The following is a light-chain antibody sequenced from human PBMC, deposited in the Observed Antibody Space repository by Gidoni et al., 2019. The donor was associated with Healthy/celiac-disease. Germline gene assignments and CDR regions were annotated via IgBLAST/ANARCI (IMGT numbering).Light chain of an antibody. CDR2: GAS. CDR3: QQYGSSMCS. J-gene: IGKJ2*04. Sequence: EIVLTQSPGTLSVSPGERATLSCRASQSVSSSYLAWYQQKPGQAPRLLIYGASSRATGIPDRFSGSGSGTDFTLTISRLEPEDFAVYYCQQYGSSMCSFGQGTKLEIK. V-gene: IGKV3-20*01. CDR1: QSVSSSY.